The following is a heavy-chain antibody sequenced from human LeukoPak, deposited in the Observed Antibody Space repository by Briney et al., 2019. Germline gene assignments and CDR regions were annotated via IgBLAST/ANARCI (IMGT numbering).Heavy chain of an antibody. V-gene: IGHV4-59*01. CDR2: IYYSGST. Sequence: SETLSLTCTVSGGTISSYYWSWIRQPPGKGLKWIGYIYYSGSTNYNPSLKSRVTISVDTSKNQFALKLSSVTAADTAVYYCARGYYYLPLDYWGQGTLVTVSS. CDR3: ARGYYYLPLDY. J-gene: IGHJ4*02. CDR1: GGTISSYY. D-gene: IGHD1-26*01.